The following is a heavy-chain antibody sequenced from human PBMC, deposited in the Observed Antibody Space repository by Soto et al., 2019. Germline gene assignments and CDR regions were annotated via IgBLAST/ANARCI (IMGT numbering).Heavy chain of an antibody. CDR1: GFTFSSYW. D-gene: IGHD6-19*01. CDR3: AVAVAGPTAIGY. J-gene: IGHJ4*02. CDR2: IKRDGSST. V-gene: IGHV3-74*01. Sequence: VQLAESGGGLVQPGGSLRLSCAASGFTFSSYWMHWVRQAPGKGLVWVSRIKRDGSSTSYADSVKGRFTISRDNAKNTLYLQMNSLRAEDTAVYYCAVAVAGPTAIGYWGQGTLVTVSS.